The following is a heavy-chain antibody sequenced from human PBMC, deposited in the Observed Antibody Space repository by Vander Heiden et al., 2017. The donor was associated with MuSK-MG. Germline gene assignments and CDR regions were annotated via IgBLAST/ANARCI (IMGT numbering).Heavy chain of an antibody. Sequence: QVQLVQFGAEVKKPGASVKVSCKASGYTFTGYYMHWVRQAPGQGLEWMGWINPNSGGTNYAQKFQGRVTMTRDTSISTAYMELSRLRSDDTAVYYCARPSTVVTPGGYYYYYGMDVWGQGTTVTVSS. V-gene: IGHV1-2*02. J-gene: IGHJ6*02. CDR3: ARPSTVVTPGGYYYYYGMDV. CDR2: INPNSGGT. D-gene: IGHD4-17*01. CDR1: GYTFTGYY.